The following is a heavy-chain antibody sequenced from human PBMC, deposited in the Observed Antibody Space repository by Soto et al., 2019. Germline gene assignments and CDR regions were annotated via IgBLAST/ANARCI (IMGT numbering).Heavy chain of an antibody. Sequence: SETLSLTCTVSGGSMSSYYWSWIRQPPGKGLEWIGYIYYSGSTNYNPSLKSRVTISVDTSKNQFSLKLSSVTAADTAVYYCARQGIGMSAISIYYYYYYMDVWGKGTTVTVSS. CDR1: GGSMSSYY. CDR2: IYYSGST. V-gene: IGHV4-59*08. D-gene: IGHD2-8*01. CDR3: ARQGIGMSAISIYYYYYYMDV. J-gene: IGHJ6*03.